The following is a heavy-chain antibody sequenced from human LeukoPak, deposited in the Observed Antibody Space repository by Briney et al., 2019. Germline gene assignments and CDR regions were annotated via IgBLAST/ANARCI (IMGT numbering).Heavy chain of an antibody. V-gene: IGHV4-39*01. CDR2: IYYSGST. CDR1: GGSISSSSYY. J-gene: IGHJ6*02. Sequence: PSETLSLTCTVSGGSISSSSYYWGWIRQPPGKGLEWIGSIYYSGSTYYNPSLKSRVTISVDTSKNQFSLKLSSVTAADTAVYYCARGRRYDYGDYMLYYYYYGMDVWGQGTTVTVSS. CDR3: ARGRRYDYGDYMLYYYYYGMDV. D-gene: IGHD4-17*01.